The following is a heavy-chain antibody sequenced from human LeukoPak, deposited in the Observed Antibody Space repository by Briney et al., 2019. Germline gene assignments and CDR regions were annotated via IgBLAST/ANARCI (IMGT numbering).Heavy chain of an antibody. D-gene: IGHD3-22*01. Sequence: ASVKVSCKASGYTFTSYSINWVRQAPGQGLEWMGWISAYNGNTKYAQKVQGRVTMTTDTSTSTAYMELRSLRSDDTALYYCARGRTMTGAFDIWGQGTLVTVSS. J-gene: IGHJ3*02. V-gene: IGHV1-18*01. CDR2: ISAYNGNT. CDR1: GYTFTSYS. CDR3: ARGRTMTGAFDI.